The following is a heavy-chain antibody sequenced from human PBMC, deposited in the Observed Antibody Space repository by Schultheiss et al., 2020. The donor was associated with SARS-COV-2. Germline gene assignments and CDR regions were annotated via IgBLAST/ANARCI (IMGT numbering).Heavy chain of an antibody. V-gene: IGHV5-51*01. D-gene: IGHD4-17*01. CDR3: ARIPTTSSYGDYAGLFDY. Sequence: GGSLRLSCKGSGYSFTSYWIGWVRQMPGKGLEWMGVIYPGDSDTRYSPSFQGQVTISADKSISTAYLQWSSLKASDTAMYYCARIPTTSSYGDYAGLFDYWGQGTLVTVSS. CDR1: GYSFTSYW. J-gene: IGHJ4*02. CDR2: IYPGDSDT.